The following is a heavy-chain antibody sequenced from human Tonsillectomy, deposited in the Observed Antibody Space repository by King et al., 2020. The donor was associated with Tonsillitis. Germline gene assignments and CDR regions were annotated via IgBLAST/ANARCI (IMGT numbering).Heavy chain of an antibody. J-gene: IGHJ4*02. CDR1: GGSFSGYY. Sequence: VQLKQWGAGLLKPSETLSLTCAVYGGSFSGYYWSWIRQPPGKGLEWIGEINHSGSTNYNPSLKSRVTISVDTSKNQFSLKLSSVTAADTAVYYCASCNWGFDYWGQGTLVTVSS. CDR3: ASCNWGFDY. V-gene: IGHV4-34*01. D-gene: IGHD7-27*01. CDR2: INHSGST.